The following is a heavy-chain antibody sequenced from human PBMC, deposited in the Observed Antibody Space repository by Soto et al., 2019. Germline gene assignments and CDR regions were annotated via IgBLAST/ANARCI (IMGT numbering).Heavy chain of an antibody. CDR3: ARERITMVRGVIISGYYGTHV. CDR2: ISYDGSNK. D-gene: IGHD3-10*01. Sequence: GGSLRLSCAASGFTFSSYSMHWVRQAPGKGLEWVAVISYDGSNKYYADSVKGRFTISRDNSKNTLYLQMNSLRAEDTAVYYCARERITMVRGVIISGYYGTHVSGQGTTVTVSS. V-gene: IGHV3-30-3*01. CDR1: GFTFSSYS. J-gene: IGHJ6*02.